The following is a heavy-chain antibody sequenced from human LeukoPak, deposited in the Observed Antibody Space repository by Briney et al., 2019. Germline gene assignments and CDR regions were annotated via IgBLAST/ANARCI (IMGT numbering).Heavy chain of an antibody. CDR1: GYSFSSYW. Sequence: GESLKISCKGSGYSFSSYWIGWVRQMPGKGLEWMGIIYPGDSDTTYSPSFQGQVTISADKSISTAYLQWSSLKASDTAMYYCARFDCSSTSCYKSYNCGMDVWGQGTTVTVSS. CDR3: ARFDCSSTSCYKSYNCGMDV. J-gene: IGHJ6*02. D-gene: IGHD2-2*02. CDR2: IYPGDSDT. V-gene: IGHV5-51*01.